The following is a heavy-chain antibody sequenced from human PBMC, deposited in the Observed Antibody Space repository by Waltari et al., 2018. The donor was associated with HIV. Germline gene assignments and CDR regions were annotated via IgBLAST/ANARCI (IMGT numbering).Heavy chain of an antibody. CDR2: FDSEDGET. CDR3: ATTRQWLVHSGLDV. D-gene: IGHD6-19*01. J-gene: IGHJ6*02. CDR1: GYILTELS. Sequence: QVQLVQSGAEVKNPGASVKVSCKVSGYILTELSIHWVRQAPGEGLEGMGGFDSEDGETIDAQKFQGRVTISGDTSTDTAYMELSSLRSEDTAVYYCATTRQWLVHSGLDVWGQGTTVPVSS. V-gene: IGHV1-24*01.